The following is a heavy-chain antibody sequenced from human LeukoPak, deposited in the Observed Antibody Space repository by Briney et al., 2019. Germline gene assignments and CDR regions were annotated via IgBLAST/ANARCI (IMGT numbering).Heavy chain of an antibody. CDR2: IIPIFGTA. Sequence: SVKVSCKASGYTFTSYDINWVRQATGQGLEWMGGIIPIFGTANYAQKFQGRVTITADESTSTAYMELSSLRSEDTAVYYCARDARHRYCSSTSCYRGWFDPWGQGTLVTVSS. V-gene: IGHV1-69*13. J-gene: IGHJ5*02. CDR3: ARDARHRYCSSTSCYRGWFDP. CDR1: GYTFTSYD. D-gene: IGHD2-2*01.